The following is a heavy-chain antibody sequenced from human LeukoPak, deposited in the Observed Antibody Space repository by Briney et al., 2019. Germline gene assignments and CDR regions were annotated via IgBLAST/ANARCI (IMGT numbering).Heavy chain of an antibody. D-gene: IGHD2-15*01. CDR1: VFTFTSSA. J-gene: IGHJ4*02. CDR3: AALSYCSGGSCRGY. CDR2: IVVGSGNT. Sequence: TAKVSCKASVFTFTSSAMQWVRPARGQRLEWIGWIVVGSGNTNSAQQFLERVTSNREMSTSTAYMELSSLRSEDTAMYYCAALSYCSGGSCRGYWGQGTLVTVSS. V-gene: IGHV1-58*02.